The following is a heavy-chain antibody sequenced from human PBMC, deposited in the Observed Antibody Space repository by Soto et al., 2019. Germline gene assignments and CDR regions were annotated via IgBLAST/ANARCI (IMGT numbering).Heavy chain of an antibody. D-gene: IGHD1-26*01. V-gene: IGHV3-23*01. CDR3: AKGGSHYERYSGSYYAFDI. CDR2: ISGSGGST. Sequence: GGSLRLSCAASGFTFSSYAMSWVRQAPGKGLEWVSAISGSGGSTYYADSVKGRFTISRDNSKNTLYLQMNSLRAEDTAVYYCAKGGSHYERYSGSYYAFDIWGQGTMVTVSS. CDR1: GFTFSSYA. J-gene: IGHJ3*02.